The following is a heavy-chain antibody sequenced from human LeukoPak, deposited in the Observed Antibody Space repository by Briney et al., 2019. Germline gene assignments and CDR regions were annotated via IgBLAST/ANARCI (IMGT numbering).Heavy chain of an antibody. CDR3: ARGQLGFDY. CDR1: GFTFSSYS. Sequence: PGGSLRLSCAASGFTFSSYSMNWVRQAPGKGLEWVSYISSSSSTIYYADSVKGRFTISRDNAKNSLYLQMNSLRAEDTAVYYCARGQLGFDYWGQGTLVTVSS. D-gene: IGHD5-18*01. CDR2: ISSSSSTI. V-gene: IGHV3-48*04. J-gene: IGHJ4*02.